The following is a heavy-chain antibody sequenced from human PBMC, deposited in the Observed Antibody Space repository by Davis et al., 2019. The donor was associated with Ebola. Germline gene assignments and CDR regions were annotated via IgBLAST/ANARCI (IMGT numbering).Heavy chain of an antibody. V-gene: IGHV1-18*04. D-gene: IGHD3-22*01. CDR2: ISAYNGNT. CDR3: ARGLRYDSSDY. CDR1: GYAFTAYY. J-gene: IGHJ4*02. Sequence: ASVKVSCKASGYAFTAYYVHWVRQAPGQGLEWMGWISAYNGNTNYAQKLQGRVTMTTDTSTSTAYMELRSLRSDDTAVYYCARGLRYDSSDYWGQGTLVTVSS.